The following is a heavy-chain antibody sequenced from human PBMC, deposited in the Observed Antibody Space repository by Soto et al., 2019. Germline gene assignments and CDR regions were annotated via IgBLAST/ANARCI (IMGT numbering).Heavy chain of an antibody. CDR2: ISAYNGNT. V-gene: IGHV1-18*04. Sequence: GASVKVSCKASGYTFTSYGISWVRQAPGQGLEGMGWISAYNGNTNYAQKLQGRVTMTTDTSTSTAYMELRSLRSDDTAVYYCARDTHESPTYCGGDCYFDYWGQGTLVTVS. CDR1: GYTFTSYG. D-gene: IGHD2-21*02. CDR3: ARDTHESPTYCGGDCYFDY. J-gene: IGHJ4*02.